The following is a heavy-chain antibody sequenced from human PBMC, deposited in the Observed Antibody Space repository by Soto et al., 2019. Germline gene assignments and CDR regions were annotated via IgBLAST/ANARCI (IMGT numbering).Heavy chain of an antibody. D-gene: IGHD3-3*01. J-gene: IGHJ6*01. CDR3: ARDLYDFWSGYYYHYGMDV. V-gene: IGHV4-39*01. CDR2: VYYSGST. Sequence: WETLSLSCTFSVVSISSNSYYWGWIRQRPGKGMEWIGSVYYSGSTYYNPSLKSRVTISVDTYKNQFSLKLSSVTAADTAVYYCARDLYDFWSGYYYHYGMDVWGQGTTVTVPS. CDR1: VVSISSNSYY.